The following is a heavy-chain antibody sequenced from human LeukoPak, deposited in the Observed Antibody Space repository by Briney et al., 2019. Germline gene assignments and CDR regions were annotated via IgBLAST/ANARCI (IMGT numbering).Heavy chain of an antibody. Sequence: SETLSLTCTVSGYSISSGYYWGWIRQPPGKGLEWIGSIYYGGSTYYNPSLKSRVTISVDTSKNQFSLKLSSVTAADTAVYYCARSGGYQYNWFDPWGQGTLVTVSS. CDR3: ARSGGYQYNWFDP. CDR2: IYYGGST. J-gene: IGHJ5*02. D-gene: IGHD3-22*01. CDR1: GYSISSGYY. V-gene: IGHV4-38-2*02.